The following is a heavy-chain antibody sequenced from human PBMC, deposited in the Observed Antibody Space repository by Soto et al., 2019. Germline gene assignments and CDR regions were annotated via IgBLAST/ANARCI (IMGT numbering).Heavy chain of an antibody. J-gene: IGHJ4*02. V-gene: IGHV4-4*02. CDR2: IYHDEST. CDR1: GGSINNSHW. D-gene: IGHD3-22*01. CDR3: ARNREDGSGYSVRFDY. Sequence: QVQLQESGPGLVKPSGTLSLTCAVSGGSINNSHWWSWVRQPPGKGLEWIGEIYHDESTNYNPSLQSRDIISIDKSKDRFSLKVTSVTAADTAVYYCARNREDGSGYSVRFDYWGLGTLVTVSS.